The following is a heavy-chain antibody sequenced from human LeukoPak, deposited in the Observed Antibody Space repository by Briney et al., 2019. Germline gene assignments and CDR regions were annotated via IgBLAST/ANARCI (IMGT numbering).Heavy chain of an antibody. D-gene: IGHD1-26*01. V-gene: IGHV4-59*01. CDR1: GGSISSYY. J-gene: IGHJ5*02. CDR2: IYYSGST. Sequence: SETLSLTCTVSGGSISSYYWSWIRQPPGKGLEWIGYIYYSGSTNHNPSLKSRVTISVDTSKNQFSLKLSSVTAADTAVYYCARSVGASGSYYGWFDPWGQGTLVTVSS. CDR3: ARSVGASGSYYGWFDP.